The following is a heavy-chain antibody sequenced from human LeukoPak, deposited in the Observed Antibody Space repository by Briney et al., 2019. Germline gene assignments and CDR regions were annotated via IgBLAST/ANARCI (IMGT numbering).Heavy chain of an antibody. Sequence: PGRSLRLSCAASGFTFSSYVMHWVRQAPGKGLEWVAIISYDGSNEYYADSVKGRFTISRDNSKNTLYLQMNSLRAADTAVYYCARGPVVYSGSCPNWFDPWGQGTLVTVSS. D-gene: IGHD1-26*01. V-gene: IGHV3-30*04. CDR3: ARGPVVYSGSCPNWFDP. J-gene: IGHJ5*02. CDR2: ISYDGSNE. CDR1: GFTFSSYV.